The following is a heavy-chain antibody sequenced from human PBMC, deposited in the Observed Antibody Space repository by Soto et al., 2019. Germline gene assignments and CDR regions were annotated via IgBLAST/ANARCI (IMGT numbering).Heavy chain of an antibody. J-gene: IGHJ4*02. CDR2: ISYDGSNK. D-gene: IGHD6-13*01. CDR1: GFTSRRYG. Sequence: QVQLVESGGGVVQPGRSLRLSCAASGFTSRRYGVHWVRQAPGKGLEWVALISYDGSNKNYAEFVKGRFTISRDNSKNTVYLQMSRLRAEETVNYYCAQCEGGYSSNLLTDKWGQGTQVTVSS. V-gene: IGHV3-30*03. CDR3: AQCEGGYSSNLLTDK.